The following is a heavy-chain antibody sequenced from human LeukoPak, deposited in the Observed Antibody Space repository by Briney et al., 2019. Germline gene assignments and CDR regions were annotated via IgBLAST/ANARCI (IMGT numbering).Heavy chain of an antibody. D-gene: IGHD3-9*01. CDR2: ISWNSGNI. CDR3: SKAPSLDVVTGYSWGDCFHI. V-gene: IGHV3-9*01. J-gene: IGHJ3*02. CDR1: GFTFNDFA. Sequence: GGSLRLSCAASGFTFNDFAMHWVRQAPGKGLEWVSGISWNSGNIDYADSVKGRFTISRDNAKNSLFLEMNSLRLEDTAFYYCSKAPSLDVVTGYSWGDCFHIWGQGTMVTVSS.